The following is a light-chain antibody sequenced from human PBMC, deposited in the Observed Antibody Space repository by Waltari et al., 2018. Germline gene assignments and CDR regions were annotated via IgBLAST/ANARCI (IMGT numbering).Light chain of an antibody. CDR3: QQYNNWPPYT. J-gene: IGKJ2*01. CDR1: QSVGSN. CDR2: AAS. V-gene: IGKV3-15*01. Sequence: DIVMTQSPATLSVSPWERATLSCRASQSVGSNLAWYQQKPGQALRLLIFAASRRATGIPARFSGSGSGTEFTLTIGSLQSEDFAVYYCQQYNNWPPYTFGQGTKLEIK.